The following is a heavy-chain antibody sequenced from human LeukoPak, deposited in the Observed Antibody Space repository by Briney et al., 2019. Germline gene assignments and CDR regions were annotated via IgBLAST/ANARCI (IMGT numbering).Heavy chain of an antibody. CDR1: GGSFSGYY. J-gene: IGHJ4*02. CDR3: AADSYDYGDYD. D-gene: IGHD4-17*01. V-gene: IGHV4-34*01. CDR2: INHSGST. Sequence: SETLSLTCAVYGGSFSGYYWSWIRQPPGKGLEWIGEINHSGSTNYNPSLKSRVTISVDTSKNQFSLKLSSVTAADTAVYYCAADSYDYGDYDWGQGTLVTVSS.